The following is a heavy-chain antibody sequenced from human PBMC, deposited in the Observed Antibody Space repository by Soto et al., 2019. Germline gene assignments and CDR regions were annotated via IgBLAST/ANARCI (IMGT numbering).Heavy chain of an antibody. CDR3: ARHRKVSSSWTYYYCYYMDV. CDR2: IYYSGST. V-gene: IGHV4-39*01. J-gene: IGHJ6*03. Sequence: QLQLQESGPGLVKPSETLSLTCTVSGGSISSSSYYWGWIRQPPGKGLEWIGSIYYSGSTYYNPSLKSRVTISVDTSKNQFSLKLSSVTAADTAVYYCARHRKVSSSWTYYYCYYMDVWGKGTTVTVSS. CDR1: GGSISSSSYY. D-gene: IGHD6-13*01.